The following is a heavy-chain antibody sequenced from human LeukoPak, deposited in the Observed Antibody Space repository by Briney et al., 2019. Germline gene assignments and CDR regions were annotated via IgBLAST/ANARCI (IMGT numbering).Heavy chain of an antibody. J-gene: IGHJ6*03. V-gene: IGHV1-2*02. D-gene: IGHD1-26*01. CDR2: INPNSGGT. CDR3: ARRGATADYYYYYMDV. CDR1: GYTFTGYY. Sequence: AASVKVSCKASGYTFTGYYMHWVRQAPGQGLEWMGWINPNSGGTNYAQKFQGRVTMTRDTSISTAYMELSRLRSDDTAVYYCARRGATADYYYYYMDVWGKGTTVTISS.